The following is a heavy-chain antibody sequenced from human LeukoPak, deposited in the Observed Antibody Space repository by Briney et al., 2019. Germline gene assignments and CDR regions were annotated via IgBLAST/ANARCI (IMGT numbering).Heavy chain of an antibody. V-gene: IGHV3-74*03. CDR1: GFTLSSYW. D-gene: IGHD3-10*01. J-gene: IGHJ4*02. CDR2: INTDGSIT. Sequence: PGGSLRLSCAASGFTLSSYWMHWVRQVPGEGLVWVSRINTDGSITTYADSVKGRFTISRDNAKNTLYLQMTSLRAEDTAVYIFSRGPLTSSGSYLLGLDWGQGTLVTVSS. CDR3: SRGPLTSSGSYLLGLD.